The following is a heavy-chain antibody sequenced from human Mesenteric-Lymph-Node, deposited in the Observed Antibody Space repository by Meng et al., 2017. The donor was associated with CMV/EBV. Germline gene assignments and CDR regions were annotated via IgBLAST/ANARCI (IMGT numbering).Heavy chain of an antibody. V-gene: IGHV3-48*04. Sequence: GESLKISCTGSGFTFTNYNMNWVRQSPGKGLEWVSYISNSSNTIHYADSVKGRFTVSRDNAKNSLYLQMNSLRAEDTAVYYCARFDFWGQGALVTVSS. CDR3: ARFDF. J-gene: IGHJ4*02. CDR1: GFTFTNYN. CDR2: ISNSSNTI.